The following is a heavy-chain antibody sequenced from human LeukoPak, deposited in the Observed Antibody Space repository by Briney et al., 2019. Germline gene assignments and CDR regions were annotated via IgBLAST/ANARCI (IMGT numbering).Heavy chain of an antibody. Sequence: GGSLSLACAVSGFSFSSYWTDWVRPPPGEGMVWVSRINSGGSRTSYADSVKSRFTISRDNAKNTLYLQMNSLRAEDTAVYYWARADDFWSGYSDYWGQGTLVTVSS. CDR3: ARADDFWSGYSDY. V-gene: IGHV3-74*01. J-gene: IGHJ4*02. CDR2: INSGGSRT. CDR1: GFSFSSYW. D-gene: IGHD3-3*01.